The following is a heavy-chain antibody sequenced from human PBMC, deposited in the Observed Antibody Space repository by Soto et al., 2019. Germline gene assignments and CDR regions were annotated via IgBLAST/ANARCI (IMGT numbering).Heavy chain of an antibody. Sequence: PSETLSLTCTVSGGSISSGDYYWIWIRQPPGKGLEWIGYIYYSGSTYYNPSLKSRVTISVDTSKNQFSLRLSSVTAADTAVYYCARERPDGCRLDPWGQGTLVTVSS. CDR3: ARERPDGCRLDP. J-gene: IGHJ5*02. CDR1: GGSISSGDYY. D-gene: IGHD6-19*01. CDR2: IYYSGST. V-gene: IGHV4-30-4*01.